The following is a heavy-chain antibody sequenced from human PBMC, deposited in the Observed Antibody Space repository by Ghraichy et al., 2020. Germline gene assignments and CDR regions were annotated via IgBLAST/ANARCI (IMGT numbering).Heavy chain of an antibody. V-gene: IGHV1-18*04. Sequence: ASVKVSCKASGYTFTSYGISWVRQAPGQGLEWMGWISAYNGNTNYAQKLQGRVTMTTDTSTSTAYMELRSLRSDDTAVYYCARDLGITAAAGTAHYWGQGTLVTVSS. CDR3: ARDLGITAAAGTAHY. J-gene: IGHJ4*02. CDR1: GYTFTSYG. CDR2: ISAYNGNT. D-gene: IGHD6-13*01.